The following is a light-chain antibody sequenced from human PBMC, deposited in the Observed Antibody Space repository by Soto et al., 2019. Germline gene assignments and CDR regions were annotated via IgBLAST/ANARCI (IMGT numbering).Light chain of an antibody. CDR1: QGISSC. CDR2: DAS. V-gene: IGKV1-5*01. CDR3: QQYNRYPLT. J-gene: IGKJ4*01. Sequence: DIQMTQSPSTLSASVGDRVTITCRASQGISSCLAWYQQKPGKAPKLLIYDASSLETGVPSRFSGSGSDTEFTLTINNLQPDDFATYHCQQYNRYPLTFGGGTKVEIK.